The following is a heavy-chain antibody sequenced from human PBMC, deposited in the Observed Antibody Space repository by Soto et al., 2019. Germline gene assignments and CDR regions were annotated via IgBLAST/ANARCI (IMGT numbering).Heavy chain of an antibody. J-gene: IGHJ4*02. V-gene: IGHV3-23*01. D-gene: IGHD1-26*01. CDR1: GFTFSSYA. Sequence: GGSLRLSCTASGFTFSSYAMSWVRQAPGKWLEWVSAISGSGGSTYYADSVKGRFTISRDNSKNTLYLQMDSLRADDTAVYYCSGGSYLAYWGQGXLVTVYS. CDR2: ISGSGGST. CDR3: SGGSYLAY.